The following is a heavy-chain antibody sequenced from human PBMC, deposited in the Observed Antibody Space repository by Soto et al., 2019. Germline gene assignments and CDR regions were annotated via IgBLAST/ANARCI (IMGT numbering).Heavy chain of an antibody. V-gene: IGHV4-34*01. J-gene: IGHJ6*02. CDR3: ARGDTAMVLYYYGMDV. CDR2: INHSGST. CDR1: GGSFSGYY. Sequence: DTLSLTCAVSGGSFSGYYWSWIRQPPGKGLEWIGEINHSGSTNYNPSLKSRVTISVDTSKNQFSLKLSSVTAADTAVYYCARGDTAMVLYYYGMDVWGQGTTVTVSS. D-gene: IGHD5-18*01.